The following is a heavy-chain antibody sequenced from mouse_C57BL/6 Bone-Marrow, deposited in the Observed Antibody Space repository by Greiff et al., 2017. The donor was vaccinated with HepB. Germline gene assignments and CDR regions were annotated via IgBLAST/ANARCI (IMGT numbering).Heavy chain of an antibody. CDR3: TRRGLGGYYFDY. J-gene: IGHJ2*01. V-gene: IGHV1-15*01. CDR1: GYTFTDYE. D-gene: IGHD3-3*01. CDR2: IDPETGGT. Sequence: QVQLQQSGAELVRPGASVTLSCKASGYTFTDYEMHWVKQTPVHGLEWIGAIDPETGGTAYNQKFKGKAILTADKSSSTAYMELRSLTSEDSAVYYGTRRGLGGYYFDYWGQGTTLTVSS.